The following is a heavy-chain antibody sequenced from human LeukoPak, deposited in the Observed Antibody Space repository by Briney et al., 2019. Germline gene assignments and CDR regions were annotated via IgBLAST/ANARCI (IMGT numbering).Heavy chain of an antibody. CDR3: AKDARRGYFDY. J-gene: IGHJ4*02. D-gene: IGHD6-13*01. V-gene: IGHV3-23*01. Sequence: PGGSLRLSCVASGFTFSSYGMSWVRQAPGKGLEWVSTITNNGGSTYYADSVKGRFTISRDNSKNTLYLQMNSLRAEDTAVYYCAKDARRGYFDYWGQGTLVTVSS. CDR2: ITNNGGST. CDR1: GFTFSSYG.